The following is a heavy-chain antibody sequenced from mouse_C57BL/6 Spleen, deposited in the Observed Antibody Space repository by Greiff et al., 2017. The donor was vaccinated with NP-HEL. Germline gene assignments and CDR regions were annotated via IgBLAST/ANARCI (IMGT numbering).Heavy chain of an antibody. J-gene: IGHJ1*03. CDR2: IDPETGGT. CDR1: GYTFTDYE. D-gene: IGHD1-3*01. Sequence: QVQLKQSGAELVRPGASVTLSCKASGYTFTDYEMHWVKQTPVHGLEWIGAIDPETGGTAYSQKFKGKAILTADKSSSTAYMELRSLTSEDSAVYYCTRKSNYGYFDVWGTGTTVTVSS. V-gene: IGHV1-15*01. CDR3: TRKSNYGYFDV.